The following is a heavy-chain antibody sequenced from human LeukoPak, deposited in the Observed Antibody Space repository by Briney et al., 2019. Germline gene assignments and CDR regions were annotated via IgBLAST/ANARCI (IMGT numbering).Heavy chain of an antibody. CDR1: GITFSSHG. J-gene: IGHJ4*02. D-gene: IGHD3-10*01. Sequence: GGSLRLSCVASGITFSSHGMHWVRQAPGKGLEWVSCISGSGSYIYYADSVKGRFTISRDNAKNSLHLQVNSLRAEDTAVYYCVRERFHGSGAPKFDFWGQGTLVTVSS. CDR2: ISGSGSYI. CDR3: VRERFHGSGAPKFDF. V-gene: IGHV3-21*06.